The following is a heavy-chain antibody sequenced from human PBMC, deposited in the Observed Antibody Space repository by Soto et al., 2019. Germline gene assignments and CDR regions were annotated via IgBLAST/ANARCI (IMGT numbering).Heavy chain of an antibody. CDR2: IKQDGSEK. Sequence: GGSLRLSCAASGFTFSSYWMSWVRQAPGKGLEWVANIKQDGSEKYYVDSVKGRFTISRDNAKNSLYLQMNSLRAEDTAVYYCARDSVVAAAVLKGRDKPGRYGMDVWGQGTTVTVSS. V-gene: IGHV3-7*01. CDR1: GFTFSSYW. D-gene: IGHD6-13*01. CDR3: ARDSVVAAAVLKGRDKPGRYGMDV. J-gene: IGHJ6*02.